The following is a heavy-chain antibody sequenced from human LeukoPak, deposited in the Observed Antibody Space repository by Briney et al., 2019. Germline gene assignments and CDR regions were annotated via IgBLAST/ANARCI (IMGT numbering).Heavy chain of an antibody. J-gene: IGHJ4*02. CDR2: ISSSSSYI. V-gene: IGHV3-21*01. D-gene: IGHD3-3*01. CDR3: AREKMIFGVVIPWYFDY. Sequence: PGGSLRLSCAASGFTFSSYSMNWVRQAPGKGLEWVSSISSSSSYIYYADSVKGRFTISRDNAKNSLYLQMNSLRAEDTAVYYCAREKMIFGVVIPWYFDYCGQGTLVTVSS. CDR1: GFTFSSYS.